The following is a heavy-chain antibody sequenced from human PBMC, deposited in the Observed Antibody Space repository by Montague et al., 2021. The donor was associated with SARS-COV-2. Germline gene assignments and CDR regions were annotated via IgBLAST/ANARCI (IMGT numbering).Heavy chain of an antibody. CDR1: GDSISHYY. Sequence: SETLSLTCTVSGDSISHYYWGWIRQPPGRGLEWIAEIHHTGGSNYSPSLVSRVTIFLDHSKNHLTLTLSSVTAADTAMYYCASHPVWQQLCTWGQGTLVTVSA. D-gene: IGHD1-1*01. V-gene: IGHV4-59*12. CDR2: IHHTGGS. CDR3: ASHPVWQQLCT. J-gene: IGHJ5*02.